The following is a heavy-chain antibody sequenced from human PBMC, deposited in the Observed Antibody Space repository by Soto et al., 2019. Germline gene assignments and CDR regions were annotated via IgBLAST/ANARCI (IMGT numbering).Heavy chain of an antibody. J-gene: IGHJ3*02. CDR2: ISSSSSYT. Sequence: GGSLRLSCAASGFTFSDYYMSWIRQAPGKGLEWVSYISSSSSYTNYADSVKGRFTISRDNAKNSLYLQMNSLRAEDTAVYYCARLRGADYDSSGHRAFESWGQGTMVPV. V-gene: IGHV3-11*06. CDR3: ARLRGADYDSSGHRAFES. CDR1: GFTFSDYY. D-gene: IGHD3-22*01.